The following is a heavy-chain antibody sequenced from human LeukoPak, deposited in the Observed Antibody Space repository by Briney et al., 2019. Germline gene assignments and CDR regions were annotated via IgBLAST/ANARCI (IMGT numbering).Heavy chain of an antibody. D-gene: IGHD3/OR15-3a*01. J-gene: IGHJ3*02. Sequence: ASVKVSCKASEYTFTAYYIHWVRQAPGQGLEWMGWINPNSGATNYAQKFQGRVTMTRDTSIYTAYMELSRLRSGDTAVYYCARQNFLTGYFCAFDIWGQGTMVSVSS. CDR2: INPNSGAT. CDR3: ARQNFLTGYFCAFDI. CDR1: EYTFTAYY. V-gene: IGHV1-2*02.